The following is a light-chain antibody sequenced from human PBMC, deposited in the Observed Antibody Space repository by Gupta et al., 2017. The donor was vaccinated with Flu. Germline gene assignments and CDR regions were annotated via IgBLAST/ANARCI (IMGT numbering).Light chain of an antibody. V-gene: IGKV1-39*01. CDR2: AAS. Sequence: DIQMTQSPSSLSASVGDRVTITCRASQSISSYLNWYQQKPGKAPKLLIYAASSLQSGVPSRFSGSGSGTDFTLTISRRQPEDFANYYCQQRDSTPYTFGQGTKLEIK. J-gene: IGKJ2*01. CDR1: QSISSY. CDR3: QQRDSTPYT.